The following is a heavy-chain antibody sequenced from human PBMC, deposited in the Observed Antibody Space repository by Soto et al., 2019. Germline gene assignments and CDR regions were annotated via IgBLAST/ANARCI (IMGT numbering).Heavy chain of an antibody. CDR2: ISSSSSTI. Sequence: EVQLVASGGGLVQPGGSLRLSCAASGFTFSSYSMNWVRQAPGKGLEWVSYISSSSSTIYYADSVKGRFTISRDNAKNSLYLQMNSLRAEDTAVYYCARGGYCSGGSCYSSYYYYYMDVWGKGTTVTVSS. CDR1: GFTFSSYS. D-gene: IGHD2-15*01. CDR3: ARGGYCSGGSCYSSYYYYYMDV. J-gene: IGHJ6*03. V-gene: IGHV3-48*01.